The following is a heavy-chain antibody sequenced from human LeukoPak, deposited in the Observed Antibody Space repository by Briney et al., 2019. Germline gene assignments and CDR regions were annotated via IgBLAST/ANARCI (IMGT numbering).Heavy chain of an antibody. D-gene: IGHD5-18*01. CDR2: IYHSGTTYSGST. Sequence: SETLSLTCTVSGYSISSGYYWGWIRQPPGKGLEWIGSIYHSGTTYSGSTYYNPSLKSRVTISLDTSKNQFSLKVGSMTAADTAVYYCARAGGYGLIDYWGQGTMVTVSS. V-gene: IGHV4-38-2*02. J-gene: IGHJ4*02. CDR3: ARAGGYGLIDY. CDR1: GYSISSGYY.